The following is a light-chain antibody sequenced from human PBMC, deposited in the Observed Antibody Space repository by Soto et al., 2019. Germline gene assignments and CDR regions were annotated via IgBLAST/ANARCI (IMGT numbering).Light chain of an antibody. V-gene: IGLV2-8*01. CDR3: SSYAGSIWV. Sequence: QSALTQPPSASGSPGQSVTISCTGTSSDVGGYNYVSWYQQHPGKAPKLMIYEVTKRPSGVPDRFSGSKSGNTASLTVSGLQAEDEADYYCSSYAGSIWVFGGGTTLTVL. CDR1: SSDVGGYNY. CDR2: EVT. J-gene: IGLJ3*02.